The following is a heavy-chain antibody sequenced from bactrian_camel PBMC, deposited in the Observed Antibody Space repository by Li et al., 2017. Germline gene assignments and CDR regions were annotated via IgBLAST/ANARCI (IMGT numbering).Heavy chain of an antibody. CDR1: GFIFGDYT. V-gene: IGHV3S40*01. CDR2: INSSGGNR. D-gene: IGHD3*01. J-gene: IGHJ4*01. Sequence: VQLVESGGGLVQPGGSLRASCVGTGFIFGDYTITWVRQAPGKALEWISDINSSGGNRNYADSVKGRFISSRDNSKDTLYLQMNSLKIEDTAVYYCALGSSRQATMTARGKGTQVTVS.